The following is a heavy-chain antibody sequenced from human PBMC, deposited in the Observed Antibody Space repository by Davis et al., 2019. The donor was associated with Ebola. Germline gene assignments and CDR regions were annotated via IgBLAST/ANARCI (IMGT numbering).Heavy chain of an antibody. CDR3: ARSSGWSHWYFDL. CDR1: GFTFSSYS. V-gene: IGHV3-48*04. J-gene: IGHJ2*01. Sequence: PGGSLRLSCAASGFTFSSYSMNWVRQAPGKGLEWVSYISSSSSTIYYADSVKGRFTISRDNAKNSLYLQMNSLRAEDTAVYYCARSSGWSHWYFDLWGRGTLVTVSS. D-gene: IGHD6-19*01. CDR2: ISSSSSTI.